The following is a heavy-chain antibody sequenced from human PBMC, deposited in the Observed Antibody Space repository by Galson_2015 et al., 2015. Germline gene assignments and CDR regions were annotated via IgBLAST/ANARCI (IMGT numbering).Heavy chain of an antibody. D-gene: IGHD6-19*01. J-gene: IGHJ4*02. CDR1: GGTFSSYT. V-gene: IGHV1-69*04. Sequence: SVKVSCKASGGTFSSYTISWVRQAPGQGLEWMGRIIPIPGIANYAQKFQGRVTITADKSTSTAYMELSSLRSEDTAVYYCARDHPGIAVAGQYDYWGQGTLVTVSS. CDR3: ARDHPGIAVAGQYDY. CDR2: IIPIPGIA.